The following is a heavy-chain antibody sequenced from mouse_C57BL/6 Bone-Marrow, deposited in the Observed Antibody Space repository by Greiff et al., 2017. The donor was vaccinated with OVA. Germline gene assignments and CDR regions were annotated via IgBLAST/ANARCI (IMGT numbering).Heavy chain of an antibody. CDR3: ARNYGSSRYYAMDY. J-gene: IGHJ4*01. V-gene: IGHV1-82*01. Sequence: VKLMESGPELVKPGASVKISCKASGYAFSSSWMNWVKQRPGKGLEWIGRIYPGDGDTNYNGKFKGKATLTADKSSSTAYMQLSSLTAEDSAVYFCARNYGSSRYYAMDYWGQGTSVTVSS. CDR1: GYAFSSSW. D-gene: IGHD1-1*01. CDR2: IYPGDGDT.